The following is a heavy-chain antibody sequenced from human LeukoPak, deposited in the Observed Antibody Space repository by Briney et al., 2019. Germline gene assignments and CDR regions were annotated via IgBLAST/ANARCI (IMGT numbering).Heavy chain of an antibody. CDR2: IYHSGST. CDR1: GYSISNGCY. D-gene: IGHD4-17*01. Sequence: SETLSLTCAVSGYSISNGCYWGWIRQPPGKGLEWIGSIYHSGSTYYNPSLKSRVTISVDTSKNQFSLKLRSMTAADTAVYYCARRETVTTPFDYWGQGTLVTVSS. V-gene: IGHV4-38-2*01. J-gene: IGHJ4*02. CDR3: ARRETVTTPFDY.